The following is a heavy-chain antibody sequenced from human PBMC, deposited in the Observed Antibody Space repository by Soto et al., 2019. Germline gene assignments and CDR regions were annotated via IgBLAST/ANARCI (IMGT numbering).Heavy chain of an antibody. V-gene: IGHV4-59*01. Sequence: SETRSLTCTVSGGSLSSYYWSGVRQPPGKGLEWIGNIFYSGSTNYNPSLKSRVTISVDTSKNQFSLKLSSVTAADTAVYYCARGRGYGYVYWGQGTLVTVSS. CDR1: GGSLSSYY. D-gene: IGHD5-18*01. J-gene: IGHJ4*02. CDR2: IFYSGST. CDR3: ARGRGYGYVY.